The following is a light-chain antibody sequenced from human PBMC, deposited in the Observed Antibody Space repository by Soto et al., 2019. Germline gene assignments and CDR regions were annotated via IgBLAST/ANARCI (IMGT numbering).Light chain of an antibody. Sequence: EIVLTQSPGTLSLSPGEKATLSCRASQSVSSNYLAWYKQKPGQVPTLLIYDASSRATGIPDRFSGSGSGTDFTLTISRLEPEDFAVYYCQRYGSSPLTFGGGTKV. J-gene: IGKJ4*01. CDR3: QRYGSSPLT. CDR1: QSVSSNY. CDR2: DAS. V-gene: IGKV3-20*01.